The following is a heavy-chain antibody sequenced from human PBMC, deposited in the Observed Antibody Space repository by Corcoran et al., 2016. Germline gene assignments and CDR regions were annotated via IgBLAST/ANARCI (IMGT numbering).Heavy chain of an antibody. CDR2: INAGNGNT. J-gene: IGHJ3*02. Sequence: QVQLVQSGAEVKKPGASVKVSCKASGYTFTSYAMHWVRQAPGQRLEWMGWINAGNGNTKYSQKFQGRVTITRDTSASTAYMELSSLRSEDTAVYYCARGSGSSTSGYTDGCAFDIWGQGTMVTVSS. V-gene: IGHV1-3*01. CDR3: ARGSGSSTSGYTDGCAFDI. D-gene: IGHD2-2*02. CDR1: GYTFTSYA.